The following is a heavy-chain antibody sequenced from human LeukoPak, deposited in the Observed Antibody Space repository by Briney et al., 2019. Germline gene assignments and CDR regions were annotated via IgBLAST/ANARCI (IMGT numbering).Heavy chain of an antibody. CDR2: IYTSGST. CDR1: GGSISSGSNY. J-gene: IGHJ6*03. Sequence: SETLSLTCTVSGGSISSGSNYRSWIRQPAGKGLEWIGRIYTSGSTNYNPSLKSRVTISVDTSKNQFSLKLSSVTAADTAVYYCARGPPHYDFWSGFNYYYYMDVWGKGTTVTVSS. V-gene: IGHV4-61*02. CDR3: ARGPPHYDFWSGFNYYYYMDV. D-gene: IGHD3-3*01.